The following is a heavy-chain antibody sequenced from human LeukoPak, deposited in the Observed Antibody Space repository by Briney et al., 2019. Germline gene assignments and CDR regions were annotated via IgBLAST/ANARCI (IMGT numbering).Heavy chain of an antibody. Sequence: SETLSLTCAVSGYSMSSGYYWGWLRQPPGEGLEWIGSIYHSGSTYYNPSLKSRVTISVDTSKNQFSLRLSSVTAADTAVYHCARGTGGYYANFDYWGQGTLVTVSS. CDR3: ARGTGGYYANFDY. D-gene: IGHD3-10*01. CDR1: GYSMSSGYY. V-gene: IGHV4-38-2*01. J-gene: IGHJ4*02. CDR2: IYHSGST.